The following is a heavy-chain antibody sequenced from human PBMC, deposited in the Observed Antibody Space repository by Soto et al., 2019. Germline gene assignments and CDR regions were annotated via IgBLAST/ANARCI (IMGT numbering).Heavy chain of an antibody. V-gene: IGHV3-7*01. Sequence: VRLVESGGGLVQPGGSLRLSCAASGFSLSSYWMSWVRQAPGKGLEWVANMNQDGSESDYVGSVKGRFTFTRDNAKNSLYLQMNSLRAEDTAVYYCARLSTSAGRRDLACWGQGTLVTVSS. CDR3: ARLSTSAGRRDLAC. CDR2: MNQDGSES. CDR1: GFSLSSYW. J-gene: IGHJ4*02.